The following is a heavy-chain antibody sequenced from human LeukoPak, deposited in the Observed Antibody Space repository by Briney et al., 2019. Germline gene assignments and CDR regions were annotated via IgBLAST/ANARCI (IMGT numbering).Heavy chain of an antibody. CDR1: GFTVSSNY. CDR2: IYSGGST. V-gene: IGHV3-66*01. D-gene: IGHD6-19*01. J-gene: IGHJ3*02. CDR3: ARDRGGSSGWFGAFDI. Sequence: GGSLRLSCAASGFTVSSNYMSWVRQAPGKGLEWVSVIYSGGSTYYADSVKGRFTISRDNSKNTLYLQMNSLRAEDTAVYYCARDRGGSSGWFGAFDIWGQGTMVTVSS.